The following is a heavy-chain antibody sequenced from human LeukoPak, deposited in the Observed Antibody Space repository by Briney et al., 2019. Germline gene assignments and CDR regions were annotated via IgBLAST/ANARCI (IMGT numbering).Heavy chain of an antibody. CDR2: LYYSGSK. J-gene: IGHJ6*02. CDR3: AREDIVVVPAAKGRDYYYYGMDV. CDR1: GGSISSYY. Sequence: SETLSLTCTVPGGSISSYYWSWIRQPPGKGLEWIGYLYYSGSKKDYPTLKSRVSISVDTSKNQFSPKLSSVTAADTAVYYCAREDIVVVPAAKGRDYYYYGMDVWGQGTTVTVSS. D-gene: IGHD2-2*01. V-gene: IGHV4-59*01.